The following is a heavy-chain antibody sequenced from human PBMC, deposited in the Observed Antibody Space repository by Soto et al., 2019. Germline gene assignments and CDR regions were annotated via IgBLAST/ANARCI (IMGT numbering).Heavy chain of an antibody. V-gene: IGHV3-11*01. CDR1: GFTFSDYY. CDR2: ISSSGSTI. J-gene: IGHJ5*02. Sequence: GGSLRLSCAASGFTFSDYYMSWIRQAPGKGLEWVSYISSSGSTIYYADSVKGRFTISRDNAKNSLYLQMNSLRAEDTAVYYCARELHLGEFNWFDPWGQGTLVTVSS. CDR3: ARELHLGEFNWFDP. D-gene: IGHD3-16*01.